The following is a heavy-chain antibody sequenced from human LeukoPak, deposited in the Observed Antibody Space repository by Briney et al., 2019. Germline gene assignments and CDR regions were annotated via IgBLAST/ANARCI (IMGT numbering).Heavy chain of an antibody. CDR1: GYSFTSYW. Sequence: PGESLKISCKGSGYSFTSYWIGWVRQMPGKGLEWMGIIYPGDPDTRYSPSFQGQVTISADKSISTAYLQWSSLKASDTAMYYCARRGIAAAGTNWFDPWGQGTLVTVSS. D-gene: IGHD6-13*01. CDR3: ARRGIAAAGTNWFDP. J-gene: IGHJ5*02. V-gene: IGHV5-51*03. CDR2: IYPGDPDT.